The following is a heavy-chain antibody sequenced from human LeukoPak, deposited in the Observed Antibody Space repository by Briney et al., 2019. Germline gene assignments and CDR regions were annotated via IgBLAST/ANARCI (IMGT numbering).Heavy chain of an antibody. CDR3: AEEADGGTWFDP. D-gene: IGHD4-23*01. CDR2: IRSKANSYAT. J-gene: IGHJ5*02. CDR1: GFTFIDST. V-gene: IGHV3-73*01. Sequence: GGSLRLSCAASGFTFIDSTMHWVRQASGKGLEWVGRIRSKANSYATEYPASVRGRFTLSRDDSKNTAYLQMNSLRPDDTAVYYCAEEADGGTWFDPWGQGTLVTVSS.